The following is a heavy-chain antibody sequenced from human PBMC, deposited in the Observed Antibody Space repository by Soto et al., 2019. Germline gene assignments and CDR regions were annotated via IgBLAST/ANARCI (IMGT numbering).Heavy chain of an antibody. V-gene: IGHV4-34*01. J-gene: IGHJ4*02. CDR1: GGSFSSGGYY. CDR2: INHSGST. CDR3: ARGRCIDY. D-gene: IGHD2-15*01. Sequence: SETLSLTCAVYGGSFSSGGYYWSWIRQPPGKGLEWIGEINHSGSTNYNPSLKSRVTISVDTSKNQFSLKLSSVTAADTAVYYCARGRCIDYWGQGTLVTVSS.